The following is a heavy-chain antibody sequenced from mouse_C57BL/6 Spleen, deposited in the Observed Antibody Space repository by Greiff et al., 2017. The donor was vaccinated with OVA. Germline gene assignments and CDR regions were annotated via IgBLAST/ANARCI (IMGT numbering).Heavy chain of an antibody. CDR3: ARRGYGSSEGFAY. CDR1: GFTFSDYG. D-gene: IGHD1-1*01. CDR2: ISNLAYSI. Sequence: EVMLVESGGGLVQPGGSLKLSCAASGFTFSDYGMAWVRQAPRKGPEWVAFISNLAYSIYYADTVTGRFTISRENAKNTLYLEMSSLRSEDTAMYNCARRGYGSSEGFAYWGQGTLVTVSA. V-gene: IGHV5-15*01. J-gene: IGHJ3*01.